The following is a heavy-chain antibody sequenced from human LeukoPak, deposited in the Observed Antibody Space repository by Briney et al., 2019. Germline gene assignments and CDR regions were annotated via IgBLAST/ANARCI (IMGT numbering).Heavy chain of an antibody. CDR2: INWNGGST. J-gene: IGHJ6*02. CDR3: GKAGSYYYYYGMDV. D-gene: IGHD1-14*01. V-gene: IGHV3-20*04. Sequence: GGSLRLSCAASGFTFDNYGMSWVRQAPGKGLEWVSGINWNGGSTGYADSAKGRFTISRDNSKNTLYLQMSSLRAEDTAVYYCGKAGSYYYYYGMDVWGQGTTVTVSS. CDR1: GFTFDNYG.